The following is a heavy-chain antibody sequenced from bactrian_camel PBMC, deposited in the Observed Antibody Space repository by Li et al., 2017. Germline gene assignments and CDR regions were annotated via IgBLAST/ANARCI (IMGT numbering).Heavy chain of an antibody. CDR3: AAAYAASLDDGFGQDEYNF. CDR1: GIAASDHC. Sequence: HVQLVESGGGSVQAGGSLRLSCAASGIAASDHCMGWFRQAPGKEREGVAAIDSDGSTIYAVSVEGRFAISKDNAKTTLHLQMNNLKPEDTGMYYCAAAYAASLDDGFGQDEYNFWGQGTQVTVS. V-gene: IGHV3S53*01. CDR2: IDSDGST. D-gene: IGHD1*01. J-gene: IGHJ4*01.